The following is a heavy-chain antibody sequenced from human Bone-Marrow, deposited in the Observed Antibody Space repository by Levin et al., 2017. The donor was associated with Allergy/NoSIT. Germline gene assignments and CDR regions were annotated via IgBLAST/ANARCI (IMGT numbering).Heavy chain of an antibody. D-gene: IGHD3-3*01. CDR3: AKGSSRVFGVVIHYYYYGMDS. V-gene: IGHV3-23*01. J-gene: IGHJ6*02. CDR2: ISGSGGST. Sequence: GGSLRLSCAASGFTFSSYAMSWVRQAPGKGLEWVSAISGSGGSTYYADSVKGRFTISRDNSKNTLYLQMNSLRAEDTAVYYCAKGSSRVFGVVIHYYYYGMDSWGQGTTVTVSS. CDR1: GFTFSSYA.